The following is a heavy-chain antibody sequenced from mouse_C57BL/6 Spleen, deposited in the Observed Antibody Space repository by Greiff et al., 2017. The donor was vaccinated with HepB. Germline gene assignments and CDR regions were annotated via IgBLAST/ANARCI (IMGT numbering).Heavy chain of an antibody. D-gene: IGHD2-5*01. CDR3: AREGYSNSYAMDY. CDR2: INPYNGGT. V-gene: IGHV1-19*01. J-gene: IGHJ4*01. CDR1: GYTFTDYY. Sequence: VQLQQSGPVLVKPGASVKMSCKASGYTFTDYYLNWVKQSHGKSLEWIGVINPYNGGTSYNQKFKGKATLTVDKSSSTAYMELNSLTSEDSAVYYCAREGYSNSYAMDYWGQGTSVTVSS.